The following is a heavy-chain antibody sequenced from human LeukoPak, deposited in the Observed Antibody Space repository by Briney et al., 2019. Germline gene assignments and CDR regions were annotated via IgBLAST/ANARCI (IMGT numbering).Heavy chain of an antibody. CDR1: GGSFSNFF. J-gene: IGHJ5*02. Sequence: SETLSPTCADSGGSFSNFFWRWIRQPPGKGLEWIREINHSGSTNYNPSLKSRVTISVDTSKNQFSLKLSSVTAAHTAVYYCASLLGFDPWGQGTLVTVSS. V-gene: IGHV4-34*01. CDR2: INHSGST. CDR3: ASLLGFDP.